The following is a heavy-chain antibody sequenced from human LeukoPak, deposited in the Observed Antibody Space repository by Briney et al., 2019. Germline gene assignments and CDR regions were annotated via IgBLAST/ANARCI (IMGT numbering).Heavy chain of an antibody. V-gene: IGHV3-74*01. CDR3: AKDRVWNSFDS. J-gene: IGHJ4*02. CDR2: INTDGSST. CDR1: GFTFGNQW. Sequence: GGSLRLSCAASGFTFGNQWMNWVRQGPGKGLVWVSRINTDGSSTAYADSVKGRFTISRDNAKNTLYLQMNSLKNEDTAVYYCAKDRVWNSFDSWGQGTLVTVSS. D-gene: IGHD1-1*01.